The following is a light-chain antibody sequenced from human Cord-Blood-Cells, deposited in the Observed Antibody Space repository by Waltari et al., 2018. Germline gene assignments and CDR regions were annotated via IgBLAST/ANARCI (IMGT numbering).Light chain of an antibody. CDR2: DAS. Sequence: ESALTQSPATLTLSPGERATLSCGASQRVSSSYLAWYQQKPGLAPRLLIYDASSRATGIPDRFSGSGSGTDFTLTISRLEPEDFAVYYCQQYGSSPTFGQGTKVEIK. CDR1: QRVSSSY. V-gene: IGKV3D-20*01. CDR3: QQYGSSPT. J-gene: IGKJ1*01.